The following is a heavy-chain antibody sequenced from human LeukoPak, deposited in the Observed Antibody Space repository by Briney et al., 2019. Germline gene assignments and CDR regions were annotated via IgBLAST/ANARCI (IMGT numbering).Heavy chain of an antibody. CDR3: ARSSIAVAGLQDY. D-gene: IGHD6-19*01. V-gene: IGHV3-21*01. Sequence: GGSLRLSCAASGFTFSSYSMNWVRQAPGKGLEWVSSISSSSSYIHYADSVKGRFTISRDNAKNSLYLQMNSLRAEDTAVYYCARSSIAVAGLQDYWGQGTLVTVSS. CDR2: ISSSSSYI. CDR1: GFTFSSYS. J-gene: IGHJ4*02.